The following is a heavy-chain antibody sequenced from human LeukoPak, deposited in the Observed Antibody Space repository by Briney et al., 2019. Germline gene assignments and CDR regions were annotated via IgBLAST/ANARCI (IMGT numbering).Heavy chain of an antibody. CDR2: LYYSGST. Sequence: SETLSLTCTVSGGSISSSTFYWGWIRQPPGKGLEWIGSLYYSGSTYYNPSLKSRVTVSVDTSKNQFSLKLSSVTAADTAVYYCARFGVGRRTYYYYYYMDVWGKGTTVTVSS. CDR3: ARFGVGRRTYYYYYYMDV. V-gene: IGHV4-39*01. J-gene: IGHJ6*03. CDR1: GGSISSSTFY. D-gene: IGHD1-26*01.